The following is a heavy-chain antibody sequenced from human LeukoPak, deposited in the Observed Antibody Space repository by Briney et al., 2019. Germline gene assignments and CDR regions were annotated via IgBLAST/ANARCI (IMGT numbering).Heavy chain of an antibody. V-gene: IGHV3-53*01. J-gene: IGHJ3*02. D-gene: IGHD3-9*01. Sequence: GGSLRLSCAASGFTVSSNYMSWVRQAPGKGLEWVSVIYSGGSTYYADSVKGRFTISRDNSKNTLYLQMNSLRAEDTAVYYCASIPEPFDDWRAFDIWGQGTMVTVSS. CDR2: IYSGGST. CDR3: ASIPEPFDDWRAFDI. CDR1: GFTVSSNY.